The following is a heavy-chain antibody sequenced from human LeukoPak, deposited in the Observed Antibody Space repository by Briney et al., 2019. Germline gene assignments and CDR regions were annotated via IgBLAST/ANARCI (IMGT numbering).Heavy chain of an antibody. CDR1: GFIFSSYT. V-gene: IGHV3-21*01. CDR3: ARIRRGWSQNWDY. J-gene: IGHJ4*02. Sequence: GGSLRLSCAASGFIFSSYTMNWVRQAPGKGLEWVSSITSSSNYIYYADSVKGRFTISRDNAKNSLYLQMNSLRAEDTAVYYCARIRRGWSQNWDYWGQGTLVTVSS. D-gene: IGHD6-19*01. CDR2: ITSSSNYI.